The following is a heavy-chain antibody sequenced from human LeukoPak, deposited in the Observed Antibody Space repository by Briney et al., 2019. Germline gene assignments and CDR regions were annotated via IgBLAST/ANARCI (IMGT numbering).Heavy chain of an antibody. V-gene: IGHV3-21*01. J-gene: IGHJ6*02. CDR1: GFTFSSYS. Sequence: GESLRLSCAASGFTFSSYSMNWVRQAPGKGLEWVSSISSSRSYIYYADSVKGRFTISRDNAKNSLYLQMNSLRAEDTAVYYCARDQGQWLQSSGMDVWGQGTTVTASS. CDR2: ISSSRSYI. D-gene: IGHD5-12*01. CDR3: ARDQGQWLQSSGMDV.